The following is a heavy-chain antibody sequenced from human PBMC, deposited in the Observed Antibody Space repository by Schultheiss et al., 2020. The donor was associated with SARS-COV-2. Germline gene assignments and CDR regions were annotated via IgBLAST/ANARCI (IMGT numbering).Heavy chain of an antibody. V-gene: IGHV4-39*07. CDR2: IYHSGST. J-gene: IGHJ6*02. CDR3: GRVNYSYYYYGLDV. D-gene: IGHD4-11*01. CDR1: GGSISSSSYY. Sequence: SETLSLTCTVSGGSISSSSYYWGWIRQPPGKGLEWIGEIYHSGSTNYNPSLKSRVTISVDTSKNQFSLKLSSVTAADTAVYYCGRVNYSYYYYGLDVWGQGTTVTVSS.